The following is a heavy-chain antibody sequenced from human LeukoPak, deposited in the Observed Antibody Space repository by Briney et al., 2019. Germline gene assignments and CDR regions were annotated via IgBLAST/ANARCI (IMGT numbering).Heavy chain of an antibody. CDR2: IYYSGST. CDR3: ARHQLRGFLDDN. V-gene: IGHV4-59*08. CDR1: GGSISSYY. Sequence: SETLSLTCTVSGGSISSYYWSWIRQPPGKGLEWIGYIYYSGSTNYNPSLKSRVTISVDTSKNQFSLKLTSVTAADTAVYYCARHQLRGFLDDNWGQGTLVTVSS. J-gene: IGHJ4*02. D-gene: IGHD3-10*01.